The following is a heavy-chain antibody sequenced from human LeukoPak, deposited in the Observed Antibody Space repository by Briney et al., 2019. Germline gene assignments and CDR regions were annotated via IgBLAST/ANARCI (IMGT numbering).Heavy chain of an antibody. J-gene: IGHJ4*02. D-gene: IGHD4-11*01. V-gene: IGHV3-30*19. Sequence: GGSLRLSCAASGVTFSRHVMHWVRQAPGKGLEWVAIIPSDGSNNYYADSVKGRFTISRDNSKNTLYLQMNSLRAEDTAVYYCARPYSNWDFEYWGQGTLVTVSS. CDR3: ARPYSNWDFEY. CDR1: GVTFSRHV. CDR2: IPSDGSNN.